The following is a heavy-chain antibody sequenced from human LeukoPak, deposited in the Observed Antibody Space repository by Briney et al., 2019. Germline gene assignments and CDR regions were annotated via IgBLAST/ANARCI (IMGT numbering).Heavy chain of an antibody. CDR3: ARHRWMEVYGSGSYYVDY. CDR2: IYHSRST. V-gene: IGHV4-39*01. J-gene: IGHJ4*02. Sequence: SETLSLTCTVSGGSISTSSYYWGWLRQPPGKGLEWFGSIYHSRSTYYNASLNSRATISADTSKNQFSLKLSSVTAADTAVYYCARHRWMEVYGSGSYYVDYWGQGTLVTVSS. D-gene: IGHD3-10*01. CDR1: GGSISTSSYY.